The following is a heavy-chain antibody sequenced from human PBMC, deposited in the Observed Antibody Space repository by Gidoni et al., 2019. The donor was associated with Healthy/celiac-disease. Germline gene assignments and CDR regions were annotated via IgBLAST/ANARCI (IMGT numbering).Heavy chain of an antibody. D-gene: IGHD1-26*01. Sequence: QLHLQESGPGLVKPPETLSLPCTVPGGSISSSSYYWGWIRQPPGKGLEWIGSIYYSGSTYYNPSLKSRVTISVDTSKNQFSLKLSSVTAADTAVYYCARGIGRFGLVWFDPWGQGTLVTVSS. J-gene: IGHJ5*02. CDR1: GGSISSSSYY. CDR2: IYYSGST. V-gene: IGHV4-39*01. CDR3: ARGIGRFGLVWFDP.